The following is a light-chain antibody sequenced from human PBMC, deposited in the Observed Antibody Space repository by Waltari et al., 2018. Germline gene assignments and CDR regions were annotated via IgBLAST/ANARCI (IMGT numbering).Light chain of an antibody. CDR3: QQYGSSPRT. CDR2: RAS. V-gene: IGKV3-20*01. CDR1: QSIYTTY. Sequence: EIVLTQSPGTLSLSPGARATLSGLASQSIYTTYLAWYQQTPGQAPRLLIYRASNRATGVPDRFSGSGSGTDFTLTISRLEPEDFAVFYCQQYGSSPRTFGQGTTVEIK. J-gene: IGKJ1*01.